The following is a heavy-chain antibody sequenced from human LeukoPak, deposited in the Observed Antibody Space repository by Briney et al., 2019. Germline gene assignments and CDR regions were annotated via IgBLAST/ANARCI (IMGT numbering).Heavy chain of an antibody. V-gene: IGHV4-4*02. D-gene: IGHD5-12*01. CDR3: ARVNPSSGYDY. J-gene: IGHJ4*02. CDR1: GGSISSSNW. CDR2: IYHSGST. Sequence: SETLSLTCAVSGGSISSSNWWSWVRQPPGKGLEWIGEIYHSGSTNYNPSLKSRVTISVDTSKNQFSLKLSSVTAADTAVYYCARVNPSSGYDYWGQGTLVTVSS.